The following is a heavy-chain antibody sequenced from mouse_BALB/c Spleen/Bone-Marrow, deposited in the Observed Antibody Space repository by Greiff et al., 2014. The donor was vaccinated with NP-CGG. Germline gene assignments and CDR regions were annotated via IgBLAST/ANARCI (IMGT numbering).Heavy chain of an antibody. CDR1: GFSFSNYG. D-gene: IGHD2-4*01. V-gene: IGHV5-9-2*01. CDR2: ISGDGRYT. J-gene: IGHJ3*01. CDR3: ARHAYYDQTEVSFVC. Sequence: EVQVVESGGGLVKSGGYLKLSCAASGFSFSNYGMSWLRQTPEKRLEWVATISGDGRYTFYSDSVRGRFTISRDNAKNNLYLQLSGLRSEDTALYYCARHAYYDQTEVSFVCWGQGTLVTVSA.